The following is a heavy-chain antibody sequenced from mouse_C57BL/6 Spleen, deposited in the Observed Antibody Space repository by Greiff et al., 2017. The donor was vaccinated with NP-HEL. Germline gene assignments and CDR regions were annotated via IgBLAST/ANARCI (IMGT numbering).Heavy chain of an antibody. V-gene: IGHV2-2*01. D-gene: IGHD4-1*01. Sequence: QVHVKQSGPGLVQPSQSLSITCTVSGFSLTSYGVHWVRQSPGKGLEWLGVIWSGGSTDYNAAFISRLSISKDNSKSQVFFKMNSLQADDTAIYYCARGTSNWDGFAYWGQGTLVTVSA. CDR3: ARGTSNWDGFAY. CDR2: IWSGGST. CDR1: GFSLTSYG. J-gene: IGHJ3*01.